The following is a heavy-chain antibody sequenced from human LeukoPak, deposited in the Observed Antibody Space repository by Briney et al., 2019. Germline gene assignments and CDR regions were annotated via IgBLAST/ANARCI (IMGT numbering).Heavy chain of an antibody. Sequence: ASVKVSCKASGYTFTGYYIHWVRQAPGQGLEWMGWINPNSGGTNYAQNFQGRVTMTRDTSISTAYLELSRLRSDDTAVYYCARDSAEPTIPLDYWGQGTPVTVSS. CDR2: INPNSGGT. CDR1: GYTFTGYY. CDR3: ARDSAEPTIPLDY. V-gene: IGHV1-2*02. D-gene: IGHD3-9*01. J-gene: IGHJ4*02.